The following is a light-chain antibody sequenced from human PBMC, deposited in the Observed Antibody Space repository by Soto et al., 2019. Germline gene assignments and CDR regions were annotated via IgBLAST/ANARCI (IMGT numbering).Light chain of an antibody. J-gene: IGKJ4*01. V-gene: IGKV3-20*01. CDR2: GAS. CDR3: QQFSSYPLT. CDR1: QSVTSSY. Sequence: ETVLTQSPGTLSLSPGERATLSCRASQSVTSSYLAWYQQKPGQAPSLLIYGASTRATGIPDRFSGGGSGTDFTLTISRLEPEDFAVYYCQQFSSYPLTFGGGTKVDIK.